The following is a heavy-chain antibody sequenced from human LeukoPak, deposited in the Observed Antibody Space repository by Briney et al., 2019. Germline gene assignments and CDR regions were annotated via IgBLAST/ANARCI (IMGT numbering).Heavy chain of an antibody. J-gene: IGHJ4*02. CDR1: GFTFDDYG. CDR2: INWNGGST. CDR3: ARGPDSITIFGAAPTGDYFDY. V-gene: IGHV3-20*04. Sequence: RTGGSLRLSCAASGFTFDDYGMSWVRQAPGKGLEWVSGINWNGGSTGYADSVKGRFTISRDNAKNSLYLQMNSLRAEDTALYYCARGPDSITIFGAAPTGDYFDYWGQGTLVTVSS. D-gene: IGHD3-3*01.